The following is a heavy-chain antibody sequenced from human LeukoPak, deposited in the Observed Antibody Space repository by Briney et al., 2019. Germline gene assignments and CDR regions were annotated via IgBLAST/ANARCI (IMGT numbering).Heavy chain of an antibody. Sequence: GGSLRLSCAASGFTFSGSAMHWVRQASGKGLEWVGRIRSKANSYATAYAASVKGRFTISRDDSKNTAYLQMNSLKTEDTAVYYCTSPLDNYGDYWGQGTLVTVSS. CDR2: IRSKANSYAT. D-gene: IGHD5-18*01. J-gene: IGHJ4*02. CDR3: TSPLDNYGDY. V-gene: IGHV3-73*01. CDR1: GFTFSGSA.